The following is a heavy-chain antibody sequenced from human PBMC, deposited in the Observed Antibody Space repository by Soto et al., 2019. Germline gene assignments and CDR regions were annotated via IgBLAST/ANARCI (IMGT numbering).Heavy chain of an antibody. V-gene: IGHV3-48*03. Sequence: GGSLRLSCAASRFTFSTYEMNWVRQAPGKGLEWVSYISTSGSAVYYADSVKGRFTISRDNTRNSLYLQMNSLRDEDTALYYCVRYCSTTLCNGVATRTFDYWGQGTLVTVS. D-gene: IGHD2-2*01. CDR3: VRYCSTTLCNGVATRTFDY. J-gene: IGHJ4*02. CDR2: ISTSGSAV. CDR1: RFTFSTYE.